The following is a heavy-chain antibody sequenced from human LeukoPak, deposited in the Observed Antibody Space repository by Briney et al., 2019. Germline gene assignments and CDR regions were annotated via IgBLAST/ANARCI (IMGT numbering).Heavy chain of an antibody. J-gene: IGHJ3*02. CDR3: ASTTLTTDDAFDI. D-gene: IGHD3-22*01. CDR2: IYYSGST. Sequence: PSETLSLTCTVSGGSISSYYWSWIRQPPGKGLEWIGYIYYSGSTNYNPSLKSRVTISVDTSKNQFSLKLSSVTAADTAVYYCASTTLTTDDAFDIWGQGTMVTVSS. V-gene: IGHV4-59*01. CDR1: GGSISSYY.